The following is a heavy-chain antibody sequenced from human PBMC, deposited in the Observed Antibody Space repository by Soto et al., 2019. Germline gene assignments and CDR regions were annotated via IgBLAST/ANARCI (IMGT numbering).Heavy chain of an antibody. CDR3: ARDFGYDDV. CDR2: IKSKTDGGTT. CDR1: GVTFSNAW. V-gene: IGHV3-15*01. J-gene: IGHJ6*02. Sequence: GGLLRHSCGASGVTFSNAWMSWVRQAPGKGLEWVGRIKSKTDGGTTDYAAPVKGRFTISRDDSKNSLYLQMNSLTDEDTAVYYCARDFGYDDVWGQGTTVTVSS. D-gene: IGHD3-22*01.